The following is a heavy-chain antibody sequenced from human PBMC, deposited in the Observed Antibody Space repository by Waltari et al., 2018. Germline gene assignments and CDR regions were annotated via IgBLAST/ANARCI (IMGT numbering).Heavy chain of an antibody. J-gene: IGHJ3*02. CDR3: ARTGVLRYFDWLPASSDDAFDI. V-gene: IGHV1-3*01. Sequence: QVQLVQSGAEVKKPGASVKVSCKASGYTFTSYAMHWVRQAPGQRLEWMGWINAGNGNTKYSQKFQGRVTITREPSASTAYMELSSLRSEDTAVYYCARTGVLRYFDWLPASSDDAFDIWGQGTMVTVSS. CDR2: INAGNGNT. CDR1: GYTFTSYA. D-gene: IGHD3-9*01.